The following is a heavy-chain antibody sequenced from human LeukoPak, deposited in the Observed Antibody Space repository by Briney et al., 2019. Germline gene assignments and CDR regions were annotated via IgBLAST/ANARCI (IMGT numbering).Heavy chain of an antibody. D-gene: IGHD3-22*01. CDR3: RLGRDYYDSSGYTLDAFDI. Sequence: AASVKVSCKASGYTFTGYYMHWVRQAPGQGLEWMGIINPSGGSTSYAQKFQGRVTMTRDMSTSTVYMELSSLRSEDTAVYYCRLGRDYYDSSGYTLDAFDIWGQGTMVTVSS. CDR1: GYTFTGYY. CDR2: INPSGGST. J-gene: IGHJ3*02. V-gene: IGHV1-46*01.